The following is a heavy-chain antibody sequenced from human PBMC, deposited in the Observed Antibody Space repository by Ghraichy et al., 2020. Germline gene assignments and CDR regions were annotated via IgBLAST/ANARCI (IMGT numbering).Heavy chain of an antibody. D-gene: IGHD5-18*01. J-gene: IGHJ3*02. Sequence: GGSLRLSCAASGFTFSDYYMSWIRQAPGKGLEWVSYISSSGTTIYYADSLKGRFTISRDNAKNSLYLQMNSLRAEDTAVYYCARAAGAGYGTYDAFDIWGQGTMVTVSS. CDR1: GFTFSDYY. CDR2: ISSSGTTI. CDR3: ARAAGAGYGTYDAFDI. V-gene: IGHV3-11*01.